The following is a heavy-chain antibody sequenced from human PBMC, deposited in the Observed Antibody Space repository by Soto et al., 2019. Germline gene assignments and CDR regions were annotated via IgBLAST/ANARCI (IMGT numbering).Heavy chain of an antibody. CDR3: ARLNIVATIFDY. J-gene: IGHJ4*02. Sequence: SETLSLTCTVSGGSISSSSYYWGWIRQPPGKGLEWIGSIYYSGSTYYNPSLKSRVTISVDTSKNQFSLKLSSVTAADTAVYYCARLNIVATIFDYWGQGALVTVSS. CDR1: GGSISSSSYY. V-gene: IGHV4-39*01. CDR2: IYYSGST. D-gene: IGHD5-12*01.